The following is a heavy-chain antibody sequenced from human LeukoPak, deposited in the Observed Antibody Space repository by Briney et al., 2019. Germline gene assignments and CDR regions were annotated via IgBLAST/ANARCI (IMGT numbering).Heavy chain of an antibody. CDR2: ISDSGNT. CDR1: GFTFLSYN. Sequence: GGSLRLSCAASGFTFLSYNMNWVRQAPGKGLEWVSAISDSGNTYHADSVKGRFTISSDSSKNTLFLQMNRLRPDDAAVYYCAKAPVTTCRGAYCYPFDYWGQGTLVTVSS. V-gene: IGHV3-23*01. D-gene: IGHD2-21*01. J-gene: IGHJ4*02. CDR3: AKAPVTTCRGAYCYPFDY.